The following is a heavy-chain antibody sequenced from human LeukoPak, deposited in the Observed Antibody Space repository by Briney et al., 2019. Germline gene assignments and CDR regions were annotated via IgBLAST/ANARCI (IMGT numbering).Heavy chain of an antibody. Sequence: GGSLRLSCAASGFTFNAYAMSWVRQAPGKGLQWVSGISVTGGSTYYADSVKDRFTIPRDNSKTTLYLQMNSLRAEDTAVYYCATLSGYYSDSSGYYSRSVNDYWGQGTLVAVSS. CDR2: ISVTGGST. CDR3: ATLSGYYSDSSGYYSRSVNDY. V-gene: IGHV3-23*01. CDR1: GFTFNAYA. D-gene: IGHD3-22*01. J-gene: IGHJ4*02.